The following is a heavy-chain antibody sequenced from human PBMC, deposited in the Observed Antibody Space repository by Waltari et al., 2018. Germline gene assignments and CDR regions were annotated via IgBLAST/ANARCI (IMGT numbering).Heavy chain of an antibody. CDR3: ARDIDMSFYYYIDV. J-gene: IGHJ6*03. Sequence: QLQLQESGPGLVKPSETLSLTCSVSGGSISSNDYYWAWIRQPPGKGLEWIGSIYYSGSTYYNPSLRGRVTISVDTSKNQLSLKLSSVSAADTAVYYCARDIDMSFYYYIDVWGKGTTVTISS. CDR2: IYYSGST. V-gene: IGHV4-39*07. D-gene: IGHD3-10*01. CDR1: GGSISSNDYY.